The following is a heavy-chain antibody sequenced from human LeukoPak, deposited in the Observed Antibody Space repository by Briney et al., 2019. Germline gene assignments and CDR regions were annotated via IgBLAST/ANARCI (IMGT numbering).Heavy chain of an antibody. CDR1: GGSISCSSYY. CDR2: IYYSGST. D-gene: IGHD2-2*01. CDR3: ASRPGAAAPYNWFDP. J-gene: IGHJ5*02. Sequence: SETLSLTCTVSGGSISCSSYYWGWIRQPPGKGLEWIGSIYYSGSTYYNPSLKSRVTISVDTSKNQFSLKLSSVTAADTAVYYCASRPGAAAPYNWFDPWGQGTLVTVSS. V-gene: IGHV4-39*01.